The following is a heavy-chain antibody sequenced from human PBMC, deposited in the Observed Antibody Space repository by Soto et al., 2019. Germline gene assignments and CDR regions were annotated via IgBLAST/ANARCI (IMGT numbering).Heavy chain of an antibody. CDR1: GFTFSSYA. Sequence: GGPLRLSCAASGFTFSSYAMSWVRQAPGKGLEWVSAISGSGGSTYYADSVKGRFTISRDNSKNTLYLQMNSLRAEDTAVYYCAKVAEGAYYYDSSGYYFDYWGQGTLVTVSS. CDR3: AKVAEGAYYYDSSGYYFDY. V-gene: IGHV3-23*01. J-gene: IGHJ4*02. CDR2: ISGSGGST. D-gene: IGHD3-22*01.